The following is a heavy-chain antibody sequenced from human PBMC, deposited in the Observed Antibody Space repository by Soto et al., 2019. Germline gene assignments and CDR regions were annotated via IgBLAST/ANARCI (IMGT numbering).Heavy chain of an antibody. CDR3: ERAPRPPPYMVRGVIMGYFDY. CDR1: GFTCSSYA. D-gene: IGHD3-10*01. J-gene: IGHJ4*02. Sequence: QVQLVESGGVVVQPGRSLRLSCAASGFTCSSYAMHWVRQAPGKGLELVAVISSAGSNKYYADCVKGRCTISRDNSKKSLDLQKNRLSAEETSVYYCERAPRPPPYMVRGVIMGYFDYWGQGTLVTVSS. V-gene: IGHV3-30-3*01. CDR2: ISSAGSNK.